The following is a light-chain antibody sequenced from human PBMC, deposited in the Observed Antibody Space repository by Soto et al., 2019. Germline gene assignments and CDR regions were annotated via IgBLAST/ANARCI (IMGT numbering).Light chain of an antibody. V-gene: IGKV3-20*01. J-gene: IGKJ1*01. CDR3: QQYMSSVT. CDR2: GAS. Sequence: EIVLTQSPGSLSLSPGQRATLSCRASQSVDTTFFAWYQKKPGQAPRLLIYGASKRATGIPDRFSGSGSGTDFTLIISRLDPEGFAVYYCQQYMSSVTFGQGTKVEIK. CDR1: QSVDTTF.